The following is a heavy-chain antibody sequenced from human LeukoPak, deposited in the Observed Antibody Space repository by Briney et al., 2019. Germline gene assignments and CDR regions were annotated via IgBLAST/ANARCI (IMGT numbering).Heavy chain of an antibody. J-gene: IGHJ4*02. CDR3: ARDEWYCSSTSCYSFDY. CDR1: GFTVSSNY. Sequence: GGSLRLSCAASGFTVSSNYMSWVRQAPGKGLEWVSVIYTGGNTYYADSVKGRFTISRDNSENTLYLQMNSLRAEDTAVYYCARDEWYCSSTSCYSFDYWGQGTLVTVSS. D-gene: IGHD2-2*02. V-gene: IGHV3-53*01. CDR2: IYTGGNT.